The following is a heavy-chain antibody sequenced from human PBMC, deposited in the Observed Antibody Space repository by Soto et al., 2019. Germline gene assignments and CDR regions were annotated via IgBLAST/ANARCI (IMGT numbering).Heavy chain of an antibody. CDR3: TTLTMISAHPDL. Sequence: EVPLVESGGCLVKPGGSLRLSCAASGFTFSNAWMNWVRQAPGKGLEWVARIKSKADGGATDYAAPGKGRLTISSDDSVVRLTLQMDSVKTEDTAGYFCTTLTMISAHPDLWGQGTLVTVYS. CDR2: IKSKADGGAT. V-gene: IGHV3-15*01. D-gene: IGHD3-22*01. J-gene: IGHJ4*02. CDR1: GFTFSNAW.